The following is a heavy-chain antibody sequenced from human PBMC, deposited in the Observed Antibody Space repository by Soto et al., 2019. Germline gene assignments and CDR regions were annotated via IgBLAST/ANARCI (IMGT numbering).Heavy chain of an antibody. CDR2: ISGSGGST. CDR1: GFTFSSYA. D-gene: IGHD3-3*01. J-gene: IGHJ4*02. Sequence: EVQLLESGGGLVQPGGSLRLSCAASGFTFSSYAMSWVRQAPGKGLEWVSAISGSGGSTYYADSVKGRFTISRDNSKNKLYLQMNSLRAEDTSVYYCAKDPLSTIFGVVMVPTDIDYWGQGTLVTVSS. CDR3: AKDPLSTIFGVVMVPTDIDY. V-gene: IGHV3-23*01.